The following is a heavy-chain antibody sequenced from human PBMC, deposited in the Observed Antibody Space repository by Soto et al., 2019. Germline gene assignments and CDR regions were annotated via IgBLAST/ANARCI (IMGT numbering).Heavy chain of an antibody. V-gene: IGHV3-30*18. CDR1: GFTFSSYG. Sequence: GGSLRLSCAASGFTFSSYGMHWVRQAPGKGLEWVAVISYDGSNKYYADSVKGRFTISRDNSKNTLYLQMNSLRAEDTAVYYCAKDSFYPYGMDVWGQGTTVPVSS. J-gene: IGHJ6*02. CDR2: ISYDGSNK. CDR3: AKDSFYPYGMDV.